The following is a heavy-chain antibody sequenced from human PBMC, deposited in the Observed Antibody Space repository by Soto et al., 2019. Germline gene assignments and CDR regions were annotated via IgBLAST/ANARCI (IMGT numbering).Heavy chain of an antibody. CDR3: ARGGVVAGTVRPMDYYYGMDV. V-gene: IGHV3-30-3*01. Sequence: LRLSCAASGLTFSSYAMHWVRQAPGKGLEWVAVISYDGSSKYYADSVKGRFTISRDNSKNTLYLQMNSLRAEDTAVYHCARGGVVAGTVRPMDYYYGMDVWGQGTTVTVSS. D-gene: IGHD2-15*01. CDR1: GLTFSSYA. J-gene: IGHJ6*02. CDR2: ISYDGSSK.